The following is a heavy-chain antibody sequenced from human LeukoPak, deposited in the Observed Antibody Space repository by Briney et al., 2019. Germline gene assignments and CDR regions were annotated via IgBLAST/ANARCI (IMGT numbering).Heavy chain of an antibody. CDR1: GFTFSSYG. CDR2: IRYDGSNK. J-gene: IGHJ4*02. Sequence: PGGSLRLSCAASGFTFSSYGMHWVRQAPGKGLEWVAFIRYDGSNKYYADSVKGRFTISRDNSKNTLYLHVNSLRPEDTAVYYCARSVEGSFDYWGQGTLVTVSS. D-gene: IGHD6-19*01. V-gene: IGHV3-30*02. CDR3: ARSVEGSFDY.